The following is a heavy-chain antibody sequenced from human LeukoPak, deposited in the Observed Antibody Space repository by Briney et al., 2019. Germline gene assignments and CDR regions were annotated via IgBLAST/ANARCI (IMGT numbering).Heavy chain of an antibody. CDR2: ISYDGSNK. V-gene: IGHV3-30-3*01. Sequence: GGSLRLSCAASGFTFSTYWMSWVRQAPGKGLEWVAVISYDGSNKYYADSVKGRFTISRDNSKNTLYLQMNSLRAEDTAVYYCARGGEWELPWSFDYWGQGTLVTVSS. J-gene: IGHJ4*02. D-gene: IGHD1-26*01. CDR1: GFTFSTYW. CDR3: ARGGEWELPWSFDY.